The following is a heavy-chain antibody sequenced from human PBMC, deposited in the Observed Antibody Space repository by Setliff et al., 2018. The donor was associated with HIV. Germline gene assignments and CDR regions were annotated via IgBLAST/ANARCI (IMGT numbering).Heavy chain of an antibody. CDR1: GDSVNDRSYF. V-gene: IGHV4-39*01. CDR2: FYYNGDP. J-gene: IGHJ5*02. Sequence: SETLSLTCTVSGDSVNDRSYFWGWIRQPPGKGLEWIGTFYYNGDPRYNPALKSRVTISVDTSANQFSLNLNPVTAADTAVYFCWRHHGSDFSGDPDWFDPWGQGILVTVSS. D-gene: IGHD2-15*01. CDR3: WRHHGSDFSGDPDWFDP.